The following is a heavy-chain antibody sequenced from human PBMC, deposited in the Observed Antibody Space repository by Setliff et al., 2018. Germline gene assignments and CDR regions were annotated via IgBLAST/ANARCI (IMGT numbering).Heavy chain of an antibody. CDR3: ARRGLGSYYDGSDFLSFDY. J-gene: IGHJ4*02. Sequence: ETLSLTCGVSGFSIYSGYYWGWIRQPPGKGLEWIGSIYHSGSTRFNPSLKSRVTISVDTSKNQFSLKLNSVTAADTAVYYCARRGLGSYYDGSDFLSFDYWGQGNLVTVSS. CDR2: IYHSGST. CDR1: GFSIYSGYY. D-gene: IGHD3-22*01. V-gene: IGHV4-38-2*01.